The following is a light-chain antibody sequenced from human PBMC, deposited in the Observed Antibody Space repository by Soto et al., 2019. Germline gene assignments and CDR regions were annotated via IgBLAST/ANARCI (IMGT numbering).Light chain of an antibody. Sequence: DIQMTQSPSSLSASVGDRVTITCQASQDISNYLNWYQQKPGKAPQLLIYDASNLETGVPSRFSGSGSGTDFTFTISSLQPEDIATYYCQQYDNLPLTCGGGTKVESK. J-gene: IGKJ4*01. CDR1: QDISNY. CDR3: QQYDNLPLT. V-gene: IGKV1-33*01. CDR2: DAS.